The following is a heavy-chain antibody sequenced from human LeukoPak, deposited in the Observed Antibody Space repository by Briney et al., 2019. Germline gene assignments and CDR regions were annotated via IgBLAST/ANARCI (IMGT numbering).Heavy chain of an antibody. V-gene: IGHV1-2*06. CDR3: ARDSPPSIAVAGIVYMDV. CDR1: GYTFTGYY. J-gene: IGHJ6*03. Sequence: ASVKVSCKASGYTFTGYYMHWVRQAPGQGLEWMGRINPNSGGTNYAQKFQGRVTMTRDTSISTAYMELSGLRSDDTAVYYCARDSPPSIAVAGIVYMDVWGKGTTVTVSS. CDR2: INPNSGGT. D-gene: IGHD6-19*01.